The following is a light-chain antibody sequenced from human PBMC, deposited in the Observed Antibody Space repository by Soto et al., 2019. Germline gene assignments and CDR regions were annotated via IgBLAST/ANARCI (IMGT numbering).Light chain of an antibody. J-gene: IGKJ5*01. V-gene: IGKV1-9*01. CDR2: AAS. CDR1: QGISSY. Sequence: IQLTQSPSSLSPSVGDRITITCRASQGISSYLAWYQQKPGKAPKLLIYAASTLQSGVPSRFSGSGSGTDFTLTISSLKTEDFATYYCQQLNSYTITFGQGTRLEIK. CDR3: QQLNSYTIT.